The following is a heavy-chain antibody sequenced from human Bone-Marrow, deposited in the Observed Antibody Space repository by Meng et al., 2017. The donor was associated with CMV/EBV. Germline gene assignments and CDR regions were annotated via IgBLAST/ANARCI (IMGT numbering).Heavy chain of an antibody. CDR3: ARGEWLWNAFDI. J-gene: IGHJ3*02. CDR2: LIPIFRFA. CDR1: GGSFIMYM. V-gene: IGHV1-69*02. Sequence: SVKVSCKASGGSFIMYMITWVRQAPGQGPEWMGRLIPIFRFANYAPDFQGRVSIPAGTIRNTVYMELGSLRSEDTAVYYCARGEWLWNAFDIWGQGTMVTVSS. D-gene: IGHD3-3*01.